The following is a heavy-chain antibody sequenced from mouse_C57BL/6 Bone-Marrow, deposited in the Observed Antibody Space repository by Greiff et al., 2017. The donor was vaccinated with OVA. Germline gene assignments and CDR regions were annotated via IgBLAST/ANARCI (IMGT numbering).Heavy chain of an antibody. D-gene: IGHD1-1*01. V-gene: IGHV1-26*01. J-gene: IGHJ4*01. CDR2: INPNNGGT. CDR3: AIPYYYGSSLYAMDY. CDR1: GYTFTDYY. Sequence: EVQLQQSGPELVKPGASVKISCKASGYTFTDYYMNWVKQSHGKGLEWIGDINPNNGGTSYNQKFKGKATLTVDKSSSTAYMALRSLPSEDAAVYYCAIPYYYGSSLYAMDYWGQGTSVTVSS.